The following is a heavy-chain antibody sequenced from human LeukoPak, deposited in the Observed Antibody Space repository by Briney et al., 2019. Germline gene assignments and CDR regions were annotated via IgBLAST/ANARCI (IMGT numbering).Heavy chain of an antibody. CDR1: GNSISSGDNY. CDR3: ASIYYYDSAPFDP. D-gene: IGHD3-22*01. Sequence: SETLSLTCTVSGNSISSGDNYWSWIRQPAGKGLEWIGRIYSSGSTNYNPSLKSRVTISVDTSKNQFSLKLSSVTAADTAAYYCASIYYYDSAPFDPWGQGTLVTVSS. J-gene: IGHJ5*02. V-gene: IGHV4-61*02. CDR2: IYSSGST.